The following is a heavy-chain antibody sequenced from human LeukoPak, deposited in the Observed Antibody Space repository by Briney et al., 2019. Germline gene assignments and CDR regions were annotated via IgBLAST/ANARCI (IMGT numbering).Heavy chain of an antibody. V-gene: IGHV3-23*01. Sequence: GGSLRLSCAASGFTFSSYAMSWVRQAPGKGLEWASAISGSGGSTYYADSVKGRFTISRDNSKNTLYLQMNSLRAEDTAVYYCAKYSGSYLYYFDYWGQGTLVTVSS. CDR1: GFTFSSYA. J-gene: IGHJ4*02. CDR2: ISGSGGST. D-gene: IGHD1-26*01. CDR3: AKYSGSYLYYFDY.